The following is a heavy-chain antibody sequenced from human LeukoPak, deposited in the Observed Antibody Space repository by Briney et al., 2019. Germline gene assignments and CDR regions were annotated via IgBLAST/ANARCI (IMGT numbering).Heavy chain of an antibody. CDR2: MNPNSGNT. CDR1: GYTFTSYD. Sequence: ASVKVSCKASGYTFTSYDINWVRQATGQGLEWMGWMNPNSGNTGYAQKFQGRVTMTRNTSISTAYMELSSPRSADTAVYYCARAHPQDYLLRYFDRSPGRYYYYGMDVWGQGTTVTVSS. V-gene: IGHV1-8*01. CDR3: ARAHPQDYLLRYFDRSPGRYYYYGMDV. J-gene: IGHJ6*02. D-gene: IGHD3-9*01.